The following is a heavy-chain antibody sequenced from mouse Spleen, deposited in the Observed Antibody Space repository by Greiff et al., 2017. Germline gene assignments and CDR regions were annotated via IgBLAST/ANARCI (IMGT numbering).Heavy chain of an antibody. CDR1: GFSLISYG. J-gene: IGHJ1*01. Sequence: VQLQQSGPGLVQPSQSLSITCTVSGFSLISYGVHWVRQSPGKGLEWLGVIWSGGSTDYNAAFISRLSISKDNSKSQVFFKMKSLQADDTAIYYCAVHYFDVWGAGTTVTVSS. V-gene: IGHV2-2*01. CDR3: AVHYFDV. D-gene: IGHD1-2*01. CDR2: IWSGGST.